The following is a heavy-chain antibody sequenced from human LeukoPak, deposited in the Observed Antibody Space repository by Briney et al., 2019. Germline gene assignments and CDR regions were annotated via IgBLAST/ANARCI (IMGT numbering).Heavy chain of an antibody. CDR2: ISYDGSNK. CDR1: GFTFSSYG. Sequence: PGGSLRLSCAASGFTFSSYGMHWVRQAPGKGLEWVAVISYDGSNKYYADSVKGRFTISRDNSKNTLYLQMNSLRAEDTAVYYCAKDQGYSGYDYSDYWGQGTLVTVSS. V-gene: IGHV3-30*18. CDR3: AKDQGYSGYDYSDY. D-gene: IGHD5-12*01. J-gene: IGHJ4*02.